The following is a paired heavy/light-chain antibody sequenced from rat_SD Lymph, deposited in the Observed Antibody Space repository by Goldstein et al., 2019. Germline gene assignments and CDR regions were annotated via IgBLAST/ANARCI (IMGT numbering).Heavy chain of an antibody. Sequence: QVTLKESGPGILQPSQTLSLTCTFSGFSLSTYGMGVGWIRQPSGKGLEWLANIWWDDDKYYNPSLKNRLTISKDTSNNQAFLKITNVDTADTATYYCARPYYDGTYYYYFDYWGQGVMVTVSS. CDR1: GFSLSTYGMG. D-gene: IGHD1-12*02. V-gene: IGHV8-20*01. CDR3: ARPYYDGTYYYYFDY. CDR2: IWWDDDK. J-gene: IGHJ2*01.
Light chain of an antibody. CDR1: SSISSNY. V-gene: IGKV4S3*01. CDR3: QQGSSSPLT. Sequence: EIVLTQSPVSITASQGEKVTITCRASSSISSNYLHWYQQKAGSYPKLLIYRTSILASGFPDSFSGSGSDTSYTLTISCMQDEVAASYYCQQGSSSPLTFGSGTKLEIK. J-gene: IGKJ5*01. CDR2: RTS.